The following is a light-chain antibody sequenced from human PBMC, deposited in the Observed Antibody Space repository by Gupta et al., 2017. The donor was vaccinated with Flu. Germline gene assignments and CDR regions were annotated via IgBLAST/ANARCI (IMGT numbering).Light chain of an antibody. CDR1: SSYVGRYNY. CDR3: SSYAGSNNFDV. J-gene: IGLJ1*01. Sequence: QFALTQPPSASGSPGQSVTISCTGTSSYVGRYNYVSWYQQHPGKAPKLMIYEVSKRPSGVPDRFSGSKSGNTASLTVSGLQAEDEADYYCSSYAGSNNFDVFGTGTKVTVL. V-gene: IGLV2-8*01. CDR2: EVS.